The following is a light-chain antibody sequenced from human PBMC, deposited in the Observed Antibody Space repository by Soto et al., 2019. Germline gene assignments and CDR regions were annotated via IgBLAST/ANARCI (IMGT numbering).Light chain of an antibody. CDR1: SGHSRNI. V-gene: IGLV4-60*02. J-gene: IGLJ3*02. CDR3: ETWDTNTRV. Sequence: QSVLTQSSSASASLGSSVKVTCTLSSGHSRNIIAWHQQQPGKAPRYLMKLEDSGNYNKGSGVPDRFSGSSSGADRYFTISILQFEDEADYYCETWDTNTRVFGGGTKLTVL. CDR2: LEDSGNY.